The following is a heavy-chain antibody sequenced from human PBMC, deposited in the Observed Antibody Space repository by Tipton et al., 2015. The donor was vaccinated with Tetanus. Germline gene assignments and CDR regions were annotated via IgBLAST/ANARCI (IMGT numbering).Heavy chain of an antibody. CDR2: IKQDGRAK. CDR1: GFTFSSYW. CDR3: ARDSTYLFDY. D-gene: IGHD2-2*01. V-gene: IGHV3-7*01. Sequence: GSLRLSCTASGFTFSSYWMSWVRQAPGKGLEWVANIKQDGRAKYYVDSVKGRFTISRDNAKNSLYLQMNSLRAEDTAVYYCARDSTYLFDYGGQGTLVTVSS. J-gene: IGHJ4*02.